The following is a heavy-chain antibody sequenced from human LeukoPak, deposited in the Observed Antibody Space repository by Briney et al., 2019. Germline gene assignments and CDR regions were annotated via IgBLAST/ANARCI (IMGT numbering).Heavy chain of an antibody. J-gene: IGHJ4*02. D-gene: IGHD3-10*01. CDR3: ARRASGFDY. CDR2: IYPGDSDT. CDR1: GYSFTTYW. Sequence: GESLKISCKGSGYSFTTYWIGWVRQMPGKGLEWMGIIYPGDSDTRYSPSFQGQITISADQALSTAYLHWSSLNASDPAMYYSARRASGFDYWGQGTLVTVSS. V-gene: IGHV5-51*01.